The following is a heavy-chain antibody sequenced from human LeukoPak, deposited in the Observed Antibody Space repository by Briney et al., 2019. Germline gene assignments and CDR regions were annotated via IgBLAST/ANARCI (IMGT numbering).Heavy chain of an antibody. CDR2: IYYTGST. CDR1: SGSISSSTYY. V-gene: IGHV4-39*07. Sequence: PSETLSLTCTVSSGSISSSTYYWGWIRQPPGKGLEWIGTIYYTGSTYYNPSLKSRVTISVDTSENQFSLKLTSVTAADTAVYYCARGTYSSGRTGTWYFDLWGRGTLVTVSS. CDR3: ARGTYSSGRTGTWYFDL. J-gene: IGHJ2*01. D-gene: IGHD6-19*01.